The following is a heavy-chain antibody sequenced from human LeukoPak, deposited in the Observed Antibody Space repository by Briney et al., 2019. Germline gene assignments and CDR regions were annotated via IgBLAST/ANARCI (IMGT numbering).Heavy chain of an antibody. V-gene: IGHV3-7*01. CDR1: GFTFDDYG. CDR3: AREYTSFFDY. Sequence: GGSLRLSCAASGFTFDDYGMSWVRHAPGKGLEWVANIKQDGSEKYYVDSVKGRFTISRDNAKNSLYLQMNSLRAEDTAVYYCAREYTSFFDYCGQRTLVTVSS. J-gene: IGHJ4*01. D-gene: IGHD2-2*01. CDR2: IKQDGSEK.